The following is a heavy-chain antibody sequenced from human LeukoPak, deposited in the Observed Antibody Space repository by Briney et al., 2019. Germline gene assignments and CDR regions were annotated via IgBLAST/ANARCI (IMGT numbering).Heavy chain of an antibody. V-gene: IGHV1-69*04. J-gene: IGHJ6*02. D-gene: IGHD3-9*01. CDR2: IIPIFGIA. CDR3: ARPTETYYDILNGDSYGMDV. Sequence: SVKVSCKASGGTFSSYAISWVRQAPGQGLEWMGRIIPIFGIANYAQKFQGRVTITADKSTSTAYMELSSLRSEDTAVYYCARPTETYYDILNGDSYGMDVWGQGTTVTVSS. CDR1: GGTFSSYA.